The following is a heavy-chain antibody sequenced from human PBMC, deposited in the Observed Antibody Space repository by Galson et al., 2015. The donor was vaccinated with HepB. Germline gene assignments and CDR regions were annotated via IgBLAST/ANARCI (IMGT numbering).Heavy chain of an antibody. J-gene: IGHJ6*02. CDR3: ARGGYDDILSGYTYAMDV. V-gene: IGHV3-33*08. CDR1: GFTFSGFG. D-gene: IGHD3-9*01. Sequence: SLRLSCAASGFTFSGFGLHWVRQAPGKGLEWVSFTWFDGTNKYYRDSVKGRFTISRDNSKDTLYLQMNSLRADDTAVYYCARGGYDDILSGYTYAMDVWGQGTTVTVSS. CDR2: TWFDGTNK.